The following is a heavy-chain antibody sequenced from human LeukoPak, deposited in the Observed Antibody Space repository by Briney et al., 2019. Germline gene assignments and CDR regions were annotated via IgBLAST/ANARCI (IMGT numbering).Heavy chain of an antibody. D-gene: IGHD3-22*01. CDR3: ARDTYPPDSSAVEPPNNN. J-gene: IGHJ4*02. CDR2: IIPILGIA. V-gene: IGHV1-69*04. CDR1: GGTFSSYA. Sequence: GASVKVSCKASGGTFSSYAISWVRQAPGQGLEWMGRIIPILGIANYAQKFQGRVTITADKSTSTAYMELSSLRSEDTAVYYCARDTYPPDSSAVEPPNNNWGQGTLVTVSS.